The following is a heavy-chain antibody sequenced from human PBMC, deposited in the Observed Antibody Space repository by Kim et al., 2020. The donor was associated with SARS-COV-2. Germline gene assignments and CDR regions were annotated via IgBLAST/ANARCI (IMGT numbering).Heavy chain of an antibody. CDR2: IYYSGST. D-gene: IGHD3-3*01. J-gene: IGHJ4*02. CDR3: ARQRGTTIFGVVIRTQIDS. V-gene: IGHV4-39*01. CDR1: GGSISSSSYY. Sequence: SETLSLTCTVSGGSISSSSYYWCWIRQPPGKGLEWIGSIYYSGSTYYNPSLKSRVTISVDTSKNQFSLKLSSVTAADTAVYYCARQRGTTIFGVVIRTQIDSWGQGTLVTVSS.